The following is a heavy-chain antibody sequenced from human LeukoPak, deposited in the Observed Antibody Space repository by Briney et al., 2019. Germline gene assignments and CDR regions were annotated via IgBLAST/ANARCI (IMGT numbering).Heavy chain of an antibody. CDR3: AIARITMVRGVISWFDP. Sequence: ASVKVSCKASGGTFSSYAISWVRQPPGQGLEWMGGIIPIFGTANYAQKFQGRVTITADESTSTAYMELSSLRSEDTAVYYCAIARITMVRGVISWFDPWGQGTLVTVSS. D-gene: IGHD3-10*01. CDR2: IIPIFGTA. CDR1: GGTFSSYA. V-gene: IGHV1-69*13. J-gene: IGHJ5*02.